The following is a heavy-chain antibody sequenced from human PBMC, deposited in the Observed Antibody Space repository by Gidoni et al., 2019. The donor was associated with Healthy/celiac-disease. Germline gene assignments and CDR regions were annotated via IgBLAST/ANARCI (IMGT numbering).Heavy chain of an antibody. Sequence: EVQLLESGGGLVQPGGSLRPSCAASAFSFSSYAISCVRQAPRKGLEWVSAIGGSGGSTYYADSVKGRFTISRDNSKDTLYLQMDSLRAEDTAIYYCAKNGLYGSETLTPPDGWGQGTTVTVSS. V-gene: IGHV3-23*01. D-gene: IGHD3-10*01. J-gene: IGHJ6*02. CDR2: IGGSGGST. CDR1: AFSFSSYA. CDR3: AKNGLYGSETLTPPDG.